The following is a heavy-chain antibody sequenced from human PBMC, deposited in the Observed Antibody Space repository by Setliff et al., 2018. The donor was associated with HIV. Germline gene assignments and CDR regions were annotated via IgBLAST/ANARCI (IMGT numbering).Heavy chain of an antibody. CDR1: GGSFSGYY. D-gene: IGHD3-10*02. V-gene: IGHV4-34*01. CDR2: INHSGST. CDR3: ARVQYHYVNNGDSYYFTH. Sequence: PSETLSLTCAVYGGSFSGYYWSWIRQPPGKGLEWIGEINHSGSTNYNPSLKSRVTILVDTSKNQFSLKLSSVTAADTAVYYCARVQYHYVNNGDSYYFTHWGHGTLVTVSS. J-gene: IGHJ4*01.